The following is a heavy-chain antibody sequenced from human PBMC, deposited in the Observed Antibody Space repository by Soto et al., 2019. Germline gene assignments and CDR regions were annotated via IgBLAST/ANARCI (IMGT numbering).Heavy chain of an antibody. CDR3: ARVVPAAPNDKYYYYYGMDV. Sequence: SVKVSCKASGGTFSSYAISWVRQAPGHGLEWMGGIIPIFGTANYAQKFQGRVTITADESTSTAYMELSSLRSEDTAVYYCARVVPAAPNDKYYYYYGMDVWGQGTTVTVSS. CDR1: GGTFSSYA. CDR2: IIPIFGTA. V-gene: IGHV1-69*13. J-gene: IGHJ6*02. D-gene: IGHD2-2*01.